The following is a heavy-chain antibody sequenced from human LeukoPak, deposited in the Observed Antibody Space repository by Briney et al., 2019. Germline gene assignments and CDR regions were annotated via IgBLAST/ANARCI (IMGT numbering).Heavy chain of an antibody. CDR3: AREYSYGPQYFDY. CDR2: IIPIFGTA. D-gene: IGHD5-18*01. CDR1: GGTISSYA. Sequence: ASVKVSCKASGGTISSYAISWVRQAPGQGLEWMGGIIPIFGTANYAQKFQGRVTITTDESTSTAYMELSSLRSEDTAVYYCAREYSYGPQYFDYWGQGTLVTVSS. J-gene: IGHJ4*02. V-gene: IGHV1-69*05.